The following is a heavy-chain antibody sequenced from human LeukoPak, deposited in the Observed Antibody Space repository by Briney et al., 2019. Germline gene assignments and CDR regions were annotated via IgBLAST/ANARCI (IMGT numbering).Heavy chain of an antibody. V-gene: IGHV3-7*01. CDR2: IKQDGSEK. CDR3: AREGGGPSGPLDY. J-gene: IGHJ4*02. D-gene: IGHD3-3*01. Sequence: GGSLRLSCVASGFTFRSYWMSWVRQAPGKGLEWVANIKQDGSEKYYVDSVKGRFTISRDNAKNSLYLQMNSLRAEDTAVYYCAREGGGPSGPLDYWGQGTLVTVSS. CDR1: GFTFRSYW.